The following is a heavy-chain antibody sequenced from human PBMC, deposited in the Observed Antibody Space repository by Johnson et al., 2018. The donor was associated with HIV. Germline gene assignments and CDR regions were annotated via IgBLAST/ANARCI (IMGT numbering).Heavy chain of an antibody. V-gene: IGHV3-30*03. CDR1: GFTFSSYG. CDR2: ISYDGSNK. CDR3: ARDGRDLVTRGSFDV. J-gene: IGHJ3*01. Sequence: QVQLVESGGGVVRPGESLRLSCAASGFTFSSYGMHWVRQAPGKGLEWVAVISYDGSNKYYADSVKGRFPISRDNSKNTLYMQMNSLRPEDTAVYYCARDGRDLVTRGSFDVWGQGTVVTVSS. D-gene: IGHD5-18*01.